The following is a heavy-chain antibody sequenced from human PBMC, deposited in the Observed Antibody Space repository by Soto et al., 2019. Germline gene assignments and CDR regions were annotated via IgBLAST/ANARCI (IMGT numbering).Heavy chain of an antibody. CDR3: AKDIKMSSSGPYYYGMDV. Sequence: GGSLRLSCAASGFTFDDYAMHWVRQAPGKGLEWVSGISWNSGSIGYADSVKGRFTISRDNAKNSLYLQMNSLRAEDTALYYCAKDIKMSSSGPYYYGMDVWGQGTTVTVSS. V-gene: IGHV3-9*01. D-gene: IGHD6-6*01. CDR1: GFTFDDYA. CDR2: ISWNSGSI. J-gene: IGHJ6*02.